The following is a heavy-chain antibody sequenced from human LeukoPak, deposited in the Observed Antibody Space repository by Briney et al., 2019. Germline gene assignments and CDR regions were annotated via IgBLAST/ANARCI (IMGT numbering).Heavy chain of an antibody. V-gene: IGHV3-15*01. CDR3: TTDGYSGYEGLYDY. CDR2: IKSKTDGGTT. D-gene: IGHD5-12*01. J-gene: IGHJ4*02. Sequence: KPGGSLTLSCAASGFTFSNTWMSCVRQAPGKGMEWGAPIKSKTDGGTTDSAAAVTGRLIISRADSKNTLNLQMNSLKTEDTAVYYCTTDGYSGYEGLYDYWGQGTLVTVSS. CDR1: GFTFSNTW.